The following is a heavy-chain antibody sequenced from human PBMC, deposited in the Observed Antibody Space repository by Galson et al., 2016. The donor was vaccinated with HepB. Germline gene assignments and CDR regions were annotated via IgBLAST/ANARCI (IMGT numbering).Heavy chain of an antibody. CDR2: IYYSGST. J-gene: IGHJ4*02. D-gene: IGHD3-22*01. V-gene: IGHV4-59*01. CDR1: GGSISSYY. CDR3: ATSSGYYGTLF. Sequence: LSLTCTVSGGSISSYYWSWIRQPPGKGLEWIGYIYYSGSTYYEPSLKSRVTISVDTSKNQFSLKLSSVTAADTAVYYCATSSGYYGTLFWGQGTLVTVSS.